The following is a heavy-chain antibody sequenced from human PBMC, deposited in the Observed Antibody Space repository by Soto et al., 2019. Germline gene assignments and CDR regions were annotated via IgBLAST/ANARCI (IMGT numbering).Heavy chain of an antibody. CDR3: ARYNQGIAVAGTFDY. J-gene: IGHJ4*02. V-gene: IGHV1-18*01. CDR2: ISAYNGNT. D-gene: IGHD6-19*01. Sequence: ASVKVSCKASGYTFTSYGIRWVQQAPGQGLEWMGWISAYNGNTNYAQKLQGRVTMTTDTSTSTAYMELRSLRSDDTAVYYCARYNQGIAVAGTFDYWGQGTLVTVSS. CDR1: GYTFTSYG.